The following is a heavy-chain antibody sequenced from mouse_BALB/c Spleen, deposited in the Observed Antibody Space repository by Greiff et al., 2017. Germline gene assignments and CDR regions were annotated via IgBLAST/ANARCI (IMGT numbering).Heavy chain of an antibody. CDR2: ISSGGSYT. CDR1: GFTFSSYG. Sequence: DVQLVGSGGDLVKPGGSLKLSCAASGFTFSSYGMSWVRQTPDKRLEWVTTISSGGSYTYYPDSVKGRFTISRDNAKNTLYLQMSSLKSEDTAMYYCARQGSTMITTASWFAYWGQETLDTVSA. CDR3: ARQGSTMITTASWFAY. D-gene: IGHD2-4*01. J-gene: IGHJ3*01. V-gene: IGHV5-6*01.